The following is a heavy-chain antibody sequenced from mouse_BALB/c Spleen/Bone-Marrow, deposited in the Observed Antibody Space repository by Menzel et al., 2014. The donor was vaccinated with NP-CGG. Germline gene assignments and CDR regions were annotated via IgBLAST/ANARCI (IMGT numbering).Heavy chain of an antibody. CDR3: ARDNGYYVDYAMDY. V-gene: IGHV2-9*02. CDR2: IWAGGST. Sequence: VQGVESGPGLVAPSQSLSITCTVSGFSLTSYGVHWVRQPPGKGLEWPGVIWAGGSTNYNSALMSRLSISKDNSKSQVFLKMNSLQTDDTAMYYCARDNGYYVDYAMDYWGQGTSVTVSS. D-gene: IGHD2-3*01. J-gene: IGHJ4*01. CDR1: GFSLTSYG.